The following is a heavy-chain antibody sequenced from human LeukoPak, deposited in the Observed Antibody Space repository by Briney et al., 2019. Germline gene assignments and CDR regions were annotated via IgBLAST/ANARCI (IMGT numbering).Heavy chain of an antibody. J-gene: IGHJ4*02. Sequence: SETLSLTCTVSGGSVSSGSYYWSWIRQPPGKGLEWIGYIYYSGSTNYNPSLKSRVTISVDTSKNQFSLKLSSVTAADTAVYYCARDLGLADYWGQGTLVTVSS. CDR3: ARDLGLADY. CDR2: IYYSGST. CDR1: GGSVSSGSYY. D-gene: IGHD3-16*01. V-gene: IGHV4-61*01.